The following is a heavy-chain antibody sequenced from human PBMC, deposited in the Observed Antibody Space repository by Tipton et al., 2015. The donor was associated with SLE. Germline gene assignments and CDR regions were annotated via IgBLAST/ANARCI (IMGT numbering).Heavy chain of an antibody. CDR2: INHSGST. V-gene: IGHV4-34*01. J-gene: IGHJ2*01. CDR3: ARGPLLDL. Sequence: LRLSCAVYGGSFSGYYWSWIRQPPGKGLEWIGEINHSGSTHYNPSLKSRVTISVDTSKNQFSLKLTSVTAADTAVYYCARGPLLDLWGRGTLVTVSS. D-gene: IGHD5/OR15-5a*01. CDR1: GGSFSGYY.